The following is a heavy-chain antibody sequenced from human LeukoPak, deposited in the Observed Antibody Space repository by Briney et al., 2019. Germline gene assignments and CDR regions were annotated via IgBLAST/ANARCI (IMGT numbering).Heavy chain of an antibody. CDR3: ARGPPYIVVVTAIGFFDY. CDR1: GGSISSSYYY. J-gene: IGHJ4*02. V-gene: IGHV4-39*07. D-gene: IGHD2-21*02. CDR2: IYSSGST. Sequence: KPSETLSLTCTVSGGSISSSYYYWGWIRQPPGKGLEWIGSIYSSGSTYYNPSLKSRVTISVDKSKNQFSLKLSSVTAADTAVYYCARGPPYIVVVTAIGFFDYWGQGTLVTVSS.